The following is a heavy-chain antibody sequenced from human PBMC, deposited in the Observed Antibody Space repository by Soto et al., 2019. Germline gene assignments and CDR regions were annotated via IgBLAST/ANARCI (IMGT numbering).Heavy chain of an antibody. CDR1: GGTFSSYA. V-gene: IGHV1-69*12. Sequence: QVQLVQSGAEVKKPGSSVKVSCKASGGTFSSYAISWVRQAPGQGLEWMGGIIPIFGTANYAQKFQGRVTITADESTSKECVAVSSLRSEDTAVYYCARDYGDSSGYYPWGQGTLVTVSS. CDR2: IIPIFGTA. J-gene: IGHJ5*02. CDR3: ARDYGDSSGYYP. D-gene: IGHD3-22*01.